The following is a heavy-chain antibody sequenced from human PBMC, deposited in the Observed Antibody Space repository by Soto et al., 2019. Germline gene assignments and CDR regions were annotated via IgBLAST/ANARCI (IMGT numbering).Heavy chain of an antibody. CDR3: AREYSAYASADS. J-gene: IGHJ4*02. CDR1: GFTFNSYP. CDR2: ISSDGRNE. Sequence: GSLRLSCAVSGFTFNSYPMHWVRQAPGKGLEWVAIISSDGRNEYYADSVKGRFTISRDNSKNTLYLQMNSLRPEDTAVYYCAREYSAYASADSWGQGALVTVSS. V-gene: IGHV3-30*04. D-gene: IGHD5-12*01.